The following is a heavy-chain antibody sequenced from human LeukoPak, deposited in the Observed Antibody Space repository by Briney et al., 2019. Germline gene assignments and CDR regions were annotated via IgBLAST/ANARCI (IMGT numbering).Heavy chain of an antibody. V-gene: IGHV4-39*07. CDR3: ARDPFKGYDVIHL. D-gene: IGHD2/OR15-2a*01. Sequence: SETLPLTCTVSGGFIDSSSYYWGWIRQPSGKGLEWIGSIYYSGSAYYNPTLESRVTISVDTSKNQFSLRLTSVTAADTAVYYCARDPFKGYDVIHLRGQGTLVTVSS. J-gene: IGHJ1*01. CDR1: GGFIDSSSYY. CDR2: IYYSGSA.